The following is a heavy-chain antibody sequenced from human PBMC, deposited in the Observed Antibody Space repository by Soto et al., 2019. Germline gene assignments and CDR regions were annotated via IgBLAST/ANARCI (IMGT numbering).Heavy chain of an antibody. J-gene: IGHJ4*02. CDR1: AHTFTSYG. Sequence: ASVKVSCKASAHTFTSYGISWVRQAPGQGLEWMGWISAYNGNTNYVQKFKGRVTMTTDTSTSTAYMELRSLRSDDTAVYYCARDLWTGKDRNFDYWGQGTLVTVSS. CDR3: ARDLWTGKDRNFDY. D-gene: IGHD3-3*01. CDR2: ISAYNGNT. V-gene: IGHV1-18*04.